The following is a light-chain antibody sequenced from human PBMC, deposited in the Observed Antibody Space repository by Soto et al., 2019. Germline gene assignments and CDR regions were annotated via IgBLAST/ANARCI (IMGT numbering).Light chain of an antibody. CDR3: SSYSGRNTLYV. CDR1: SSDVGRYNY. V-gene: IGLV2-8*01. CDR2: EVS. J-gene: IGLJ1*01. Sequence: QSVLAQPPSSSGSLGQSVTISCTGTSSDVGRYNYVSWYQHHPGKAPKLVIYEVSKRPSGVPDRFSGSKSANTASLTGSGRQAEDEADYYCSSYSGRNTLYVFGPGTKVTVL.